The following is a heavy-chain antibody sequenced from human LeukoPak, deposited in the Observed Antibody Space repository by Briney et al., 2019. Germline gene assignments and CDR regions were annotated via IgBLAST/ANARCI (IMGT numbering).Heavy chain of an antibody. CDR1: GYTFTDLY. CDR3: ARGLYYGSGSSYRKPIDY. V-gene: IGHV1-2*02. CDR2: INPNSGGT. J-gene: IGHJ4*02. Sequence: ASVKVSCKASGYTFTDLYIHWVRQAPGQGLEWMGWINPNSGGTNYAQHFQGRITMTRDTSISAAYMELSSLTSGDTALYYCARGLYYGSGSSYRKPIDYWGQGTLVTVSS. D-gene: IGHD3-10*01.